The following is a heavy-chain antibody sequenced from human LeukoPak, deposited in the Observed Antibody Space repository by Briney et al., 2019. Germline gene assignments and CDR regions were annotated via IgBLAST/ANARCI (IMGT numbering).Heavy chain of an antibody. CDR2: IYYSGST. CDR3: ASESKYYYYYMDV. V-gene: IGHV4-59*08. J-gene: IGHJ6*03. CDR1: GGSISSYY. Sequence: SETLSLTCTVSGGSISSYYWSWIRQPPGKGLEWIGYIYYSGSTNYNPSLKSRVTISVDTSKNQFSLKLSSVTAADTAVYYCASESKYYYYYMDVWGKGTTVTISS.